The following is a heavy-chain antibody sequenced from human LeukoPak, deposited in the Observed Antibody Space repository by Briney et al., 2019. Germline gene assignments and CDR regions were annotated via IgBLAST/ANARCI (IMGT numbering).Heavy chain of an antibody. V-gene: IGHV4-39*07. CDR2: IFYTGKT. J-gene: IGHJ4*02. CDR1: GGSVYTSDYY. CDR3: ARFFDS. Sequence: PSETLSLTCTVSGGSVYTSDYYWGWVRQPPGKGPEWIGDIFYTGKTNYNPSLKSRLSISIDTSKNQFSLKLTSVTAADTAVYYCARFFDSWGQGTLVTVSS.